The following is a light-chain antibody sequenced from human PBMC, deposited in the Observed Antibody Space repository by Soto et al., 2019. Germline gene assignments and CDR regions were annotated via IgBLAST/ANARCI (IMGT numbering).Light chain of an antibody. Sequence: EIVLTQSPGTLSLSPGERATLSCRASQSVTNNYLAWYQQRPGQAPRLLIYDASSRATGISDRFSGSGSGTDFTLTISRLEPEDFAVYYCQQYSFSPLTFGQGTKVEI. CDR1: QSVTNNY. CDR3: QQYSFSPLT. CDR2: DAS. J-gene: IGKJ1*01. V-gene: IGKV3-20*01.